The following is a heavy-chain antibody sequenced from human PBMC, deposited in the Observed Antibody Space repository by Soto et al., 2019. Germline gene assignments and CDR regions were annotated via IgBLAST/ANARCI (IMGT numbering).Heavy chain of an antibody. Sequence: AVQVSYRASGGTFRRHDISWVLQAPGQGLEWMGGIIPIFGTANYAQKFQGRVTITSDESTSTAYMELSGLRSEDTAVYCCASLSSASHYYYSMDVWGQGTAVTVSS. CDR1: GGTFRRHD. D-gene: IGHD6-6*01. J-gene: IGHJ6*02. CDR3: ASLSSASHYYYSMDV. CDR2: IIPIFGTA. V-gene: IGHV1-69*13.